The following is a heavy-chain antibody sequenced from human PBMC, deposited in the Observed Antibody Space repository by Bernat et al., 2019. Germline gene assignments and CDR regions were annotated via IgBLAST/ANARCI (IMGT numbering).Heavy chain of an antibody. V-gene: IGHV3-73*01. CDR1: GFSGSA. J-gene: IGHJ4*02. Sequence: EVQLVESGGGLVQPGGSLKLSCAASGFSGSAIHWVRQASGKGLEWVGRMRSKAHDYATAYAESVKGRFTITRDESKNMAYLQMNSLKTEDTAVYYCARGGMDGDYGVDYWGQGTLVTVSS. CDR3: ARGGMDGDYGVDY. D-gene: IGHD4-17*01. CDR2: MRSKAHDYAT.